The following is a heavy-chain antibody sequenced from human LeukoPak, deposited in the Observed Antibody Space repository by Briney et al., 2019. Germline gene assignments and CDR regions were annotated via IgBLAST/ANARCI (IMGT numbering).Heavy chain of an antibody. CDR2: ISATDGST. CDR3: AKTRHDTSRLPFDP. V-gene: IGHV3-23*01. D-gene: IGHD3-22*01. Sequence: PGGSPRLSCAASGFTFSSYAMSWVRQAPGKGLEWVSGISATDGSTSYADSVKGRFTVSRDNSKNTLYLQMNSLRADDTAVYYCAKTRHDTSRLPFDPWGQGTLVTVSS. J-gene: IGHJ5*02. CDR1: GFTFSSYA.